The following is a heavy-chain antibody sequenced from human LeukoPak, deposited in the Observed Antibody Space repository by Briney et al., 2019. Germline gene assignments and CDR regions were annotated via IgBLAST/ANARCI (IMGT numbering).Heavy chain of an antibody. J-gene: IGHJ4*02. CDR2: VSGSGGST. CDR1: GFTFSSYA. Sequence: GGSLRLPCAASGFTFSSYAMSWVRQAPGKGLEWVSGVSGSGGSTYYADSVKGRFTISRDNSKNTLYLQMNSLRAEDTAVYYCAKDLDIVATITGNWGQGTLVTVTS. D-gene: IGHD5-12*01. CDR3: AKDLDIVATITGN. V-gene: IGHV3-23*01.